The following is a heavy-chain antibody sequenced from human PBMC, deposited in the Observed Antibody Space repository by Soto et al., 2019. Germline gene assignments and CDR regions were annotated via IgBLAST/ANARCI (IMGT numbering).Heavy chain of an antibody. CDR2: ISAYNGNT. Sequence: QVQLVQSGAEVKKPGASVKVSCKASGYTFTSYGISWVRQAPGQGLEWMGWISAYNGNTSSAQKLQGRATMTSGPSTSTAYMELRSLRSDDTAVYYCAGAGGAWGFYPWGEVTRVSVSS. D-gene: IGHD2-21*01. CDR3: AGAGGAWGFYP. J-gene: IGHJ5*02. V-gene: IGHV1-18*01. CDR1: GYTFTSYG.